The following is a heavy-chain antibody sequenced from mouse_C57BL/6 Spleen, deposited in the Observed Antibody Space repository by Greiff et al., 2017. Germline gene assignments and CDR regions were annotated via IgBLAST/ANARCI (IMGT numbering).Heavy chain of an antibody. V-gene: IGHV1-55*01. D-gene: IGHD2-4*01. J-gene: IGHJ3*01. Sequence: QVQLQQSGAELVKPGASVKMSCKASGYTFTSYWITWVKQRPGQGLEWIGDIYPGSGSTNYNEKFKSKATLTVDTSSSTAYMQLSSLTSEDSAVYYCARWGLRPAWFAYGGQGTLVTVSA. CDR1: GYTFTSYW. CDR2: IYPGSGST. CDR3: ARWGLRPAWFAY.